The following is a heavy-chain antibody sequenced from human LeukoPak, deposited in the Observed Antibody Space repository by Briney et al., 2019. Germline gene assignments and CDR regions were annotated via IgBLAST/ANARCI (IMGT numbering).Heavy chain of an antibody. CDR3: ARVLSKLGYCSGGSCYTFDY. CDR2: ISYDGSNK. J-gene: IGHJ4*02. V-gene: IGHV3-30-3*01. CDR1: GFTFSGYA. D-gene: IGHD2-15*01. Sequence: GRSLRLSCAASGFTFSGYAMHWVRQAPGKGLEWVAVISYDGSNKYYADSVKGRFTISRDNSKNTLYLQMNSLRAEDTAVYYCARVLSKLGYCSGGSCYTFDYWGQGTLVTVSS.